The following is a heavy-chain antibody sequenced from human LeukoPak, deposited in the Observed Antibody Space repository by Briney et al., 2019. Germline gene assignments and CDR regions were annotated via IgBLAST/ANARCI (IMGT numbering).Heavy chain of an antibody. CDR2: IYYSGST. D-gene: IGHD3-22*01. CDR3: ARPGSSAYLIDY. CDR1: GGSISRYY. V-gene: IGHV4-59*01. Sequence: PSETLSLTCTVSGGSISRYYWSWVRQPPGKGLEWIGYIYYSGSTNYNPSLKSRVTISVDTSKKQCSLKLTSVTAADTAVYYCARPGSSAYLIDYWGQGTLVTVSS. J-gene: IGHJ4*02.